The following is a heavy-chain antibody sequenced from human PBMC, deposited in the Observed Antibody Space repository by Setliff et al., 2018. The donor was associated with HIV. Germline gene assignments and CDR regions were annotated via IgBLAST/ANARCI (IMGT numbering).Heavy chain of an antibody. V-gene: IGHV1-3*01. CDR1: GYTFTSYA. CDR3: ARGYSIALGWFDP. D-gene: IGHD6-13*01. CDR2: INAGNGNT. Sequence: ASVKVSCKASGYTFTSYAMHWVRQAPGQRLEWMGWINAGNGNTKYSPKFQGRVTITRDTSASTAYMELSSLRSEDTAVYYCARGYSIALGWFDPWRQGTLVTVSS. J-gene: IGHJ5*02.